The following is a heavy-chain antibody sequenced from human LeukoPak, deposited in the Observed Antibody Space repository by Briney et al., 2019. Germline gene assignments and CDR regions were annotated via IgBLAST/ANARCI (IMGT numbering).Heavy chain of an antibody. CDR1: GFTFSHYG. D-gene: IGHD1-26*01. V-gene: IGHV3-30*02. CDR2: IRYDESDK. Sequence: PGGSLRLSCAASGFTFSHYGMHWVRQAPGKGLEWVAYIRYDESDKYYADSVKGRFTISRDNSKNTLYVQMNSLRAEDTAVYYCAKAKDVGAFDYWGQGTLVTVSS. J-gene: IGHJ4*02. CDR3: AKAKDVGAFDY.